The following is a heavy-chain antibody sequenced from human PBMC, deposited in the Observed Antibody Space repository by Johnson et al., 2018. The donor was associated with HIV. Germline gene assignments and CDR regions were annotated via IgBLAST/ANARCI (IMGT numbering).Heavy chain of an antibody. CDR3: ASRYTVDAFDI. CDR2: ISYDGSNK. Sequence: QMQLVESGGGVVQPGRSLRLSCAASGFTFSSYAMHWVRQAPGKGLEWVAVISYDGSNKYYADSVKGRFTISRDNSKNTLYLQMNSLRAEDTAVYYCASRYTVDAFDIWGQGTMVTASS. V-gene: IGHV3-30*04. CDR1: GFTFSSYA. D-gene: IGHD1-1*01. J-gene: IGHJ3*02.